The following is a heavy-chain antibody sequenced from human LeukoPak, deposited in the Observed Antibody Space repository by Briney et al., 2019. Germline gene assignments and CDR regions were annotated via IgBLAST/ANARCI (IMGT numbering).Heavy chain of an antibody. CDR2: IYYSGST. Sequence: SETLSLTCTVSGESISGFYWTWIRQPAGKGLEWIGYIYYSGSTNYNPSLKNRVIISVDTSKNQFSLKLSSVTAADTAVYYCAVNTYYDFWMFDPWGQGTLVTVSS. D-gene: IGHD3-3*01. V-gene: IGHV4-59*01. CDR1: GESISGFY. CDR3: AVNTYYDFWMFDP. J-gene: IGHJ5*02.